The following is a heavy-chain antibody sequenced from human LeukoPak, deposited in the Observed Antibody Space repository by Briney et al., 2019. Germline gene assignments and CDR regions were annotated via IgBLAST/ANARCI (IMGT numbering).Heavy chain of an antibody. J-gene: IGHJ5*02. Sequence: SETLSLTCTVSGGSIRSYYWSWIRQPPGKGLEWIAYIYYSGSTNYNPSLKSRVTISVDTSKNQFSLKLSSVTAAGTAVYYCVRDQGTWWFDPWGQGTVVTVSS. V-gene: IGHV4-59*01. D-gene: IGHD3-10*01. CDR2: IYYSGST. CDR1: GGSIRSYY. CDR3: VRDQGTWWFDP.